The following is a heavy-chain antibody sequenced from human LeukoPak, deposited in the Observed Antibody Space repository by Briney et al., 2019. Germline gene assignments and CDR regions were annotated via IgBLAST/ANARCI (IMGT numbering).Heavy chain of an antibody. Sequence: ASVNVSCTASGYTFTGYYMHWVRQAPGQGLEWVGWINPNSGGTNYAQKFQGWVTMTRDTSISTAYMELSRLRADDTAVYYCARGEWNQLLYFQHWGQGTLVTVSS. CDR2: INPNSGGT. CDR1: GYTFTGYY. J-gene: IGHJ1*01. D-gene: IGHD2-2*01. V-gene: IGHV1-2*04. CDR3: ARGEWNQLLYFQH.